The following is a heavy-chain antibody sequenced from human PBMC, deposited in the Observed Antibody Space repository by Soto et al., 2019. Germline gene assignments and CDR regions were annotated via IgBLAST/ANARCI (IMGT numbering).Heavy chain of an antibody. D-gene: IGHD2-2*01. Sequence: QVQLVESGGGVVQPGRSLRLSCAASGFTFRSYGMHWVRQAPGKGLEWVAVIWYDGSNRDYAESVKGRFTISRDNSENTVYLDMNTLRAEDTAVYYCARGLVPAAAYWYFDLWGRGTLVTVSS. J-gene: IGHJ2*01. V-gene: IGHV3-33*01. CDR3: ARGLVPAAAYWYFDL. CDR2: IWYDGSNR. CDR1: GFTFRSYG.